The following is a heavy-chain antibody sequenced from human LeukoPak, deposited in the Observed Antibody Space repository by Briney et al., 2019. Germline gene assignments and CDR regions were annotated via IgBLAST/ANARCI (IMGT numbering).Heavy chain of an antibody. J-gene: IGHJ6*02. V-gene: IGHV4-31*03. CDR1: GGSISSGGYY. D-gene: IGHD2-2*01. CDR2: IYYSGST. CDR3: ARSYCSSTSCYGGYYYYGMDV. Sequence: SETLSLTCTVSGGSISSGGYYWSWIRQHPGKGLEWIGYIYYSGSTYYNPSLKSRVTISVDTSKNQFSLKLSSATAADTAVYYCARSYCSSTSCYGGYYYYGMDVWGQGTTVTVSS.